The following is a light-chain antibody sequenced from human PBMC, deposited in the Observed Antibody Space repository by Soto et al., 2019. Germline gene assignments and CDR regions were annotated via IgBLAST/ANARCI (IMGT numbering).Light chain of an antibody. J-gene: IGKJ2*01. CDR3: RQYGSSPGT. CDR2: GAS. CDR1: QSVSSSY. Sequence: EIVLTQSPGTLSLSPGERATLSCRASQSVSSSYLAWYQQKPGQAPRLLIYGASSRATGIPDRFSGSGSGTDFTLTISRLEREDLAVYYCRQYGSSPGTFGQGTKLQIK. V-gene: IGKV3-20*01.